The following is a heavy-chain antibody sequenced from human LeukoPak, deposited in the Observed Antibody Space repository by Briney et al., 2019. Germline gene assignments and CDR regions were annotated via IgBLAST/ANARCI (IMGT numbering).Heavy chain of an antibody. V-gene: IGHV4-39*01. Sequence: SETLSLTCNASGGSISSSSHYWGWIRQPPGEGLEWIGTIYYSGSTYYNPSLKSRVTISVDTSKNQFSLNVSSVTAADTAVYYCARRDYYETYMDVWGNGTTVTVSS. D-gene: IGHD3-22*01. J-gene: IGHJ6*03. CDR3: ARRDYYETYMDV. CDR2: IYYSGST. CDR1: GGSISSSSHY.